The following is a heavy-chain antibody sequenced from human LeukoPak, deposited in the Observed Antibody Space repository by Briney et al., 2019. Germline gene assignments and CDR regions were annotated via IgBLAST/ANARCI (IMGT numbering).Heavy chain of an antibody. J-gene: IGHJ1*01. CDR2: IYSGGST. CDR1: GFTVSSNY. Sequence: GGSLRLSCAASGFTVSSNYMSWVRQAPGKGLEWVSVIYSGGSTYYADSVKGRFTISRDNSKNTLYLQMNSLRAEDTAVYYCAKDGGHIVVVTAISEYFQHWGQGTLVTVSS. CDR3: AKDGGHIVVVTAISEYFQH. V-gene: IGHV3-53*01. D-gene: IGHD2-21*02.